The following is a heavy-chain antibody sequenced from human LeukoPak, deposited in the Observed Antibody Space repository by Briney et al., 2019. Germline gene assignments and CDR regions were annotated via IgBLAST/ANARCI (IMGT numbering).Heavy chain of an antibody. CDR2: VHPSEGT. D-gene: IGHD3-3*01. CDR3: ARENPSGYSNRPIDY. J-gene: IGHJ4*02. Sequence: SGTLSLTCDVSGCTVSHSNWWTWVRQSPGKGLEWIGEVHPSEGTNYNPSLKSRVTMSVDTSKNQFSLKLSSVTAADTAIYYCARENPSGYSNRPIDYWGQRTLVTVSS. CDR1: GCTVSHSNW. V-gene: IGHV4-4*02.